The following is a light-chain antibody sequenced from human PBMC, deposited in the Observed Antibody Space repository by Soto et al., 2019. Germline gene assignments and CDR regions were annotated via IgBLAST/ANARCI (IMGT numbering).Light chain of an antibody. CDR1: QNINNY. Sequence: DIQMTKCASSLSASVGYRVTITCQASQNINNYLNWYQQKPGRAPKLLIYDASNLEAGVPSRFSGSGSGTDFTLTISSLQPEDFATYYCQQANSFPITFGQRRRLEI. CDR2: DAS. CDR3: QQANSFPIT. V-gene: IGKV1-33*01. J-gene: IGKJ5*01.